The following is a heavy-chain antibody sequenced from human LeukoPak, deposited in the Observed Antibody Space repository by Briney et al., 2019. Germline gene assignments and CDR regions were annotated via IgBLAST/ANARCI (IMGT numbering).Heavy chain of an antibody. V-gene: IGHV4-59*01. J-gene: IGHJ4*02. CDR2: IYYSGST. CDR1: GGSISSYY. CDR3: ARSPLLRSSSWYVY. D-gene: IGHD6-13*01. Sequence: PSETLSLTCTVSGGSISSYYWSWIRQPPGKGLEWIGYIYYSGSTNYNPSLKSRVTISVDTSKNQFSLKLSSVTAADTAVYYCARSPLLRSSSWYVYWGRGTLVTVSS.